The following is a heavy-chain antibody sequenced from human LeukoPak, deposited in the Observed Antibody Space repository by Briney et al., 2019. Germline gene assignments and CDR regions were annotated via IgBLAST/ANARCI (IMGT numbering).Heavy chain of an antibody. CDR1: GFTVSSNF. CDR2: IYSGGST. Sequence: GRSLRLSCAASGFTVSSNFMSWVRQAPGKGLEGVSVIYSGGSTYYADSVKGRFTISRDNSKNTLYLQMNSLRVEDTAVYYCALGLVTDYWGQGTLVTVSS. V-gene: IGHV3-66*01. CDR3: ALGLVTDY. D-gene: IGHD3-9*01. J-gene: IGHJ4*02.